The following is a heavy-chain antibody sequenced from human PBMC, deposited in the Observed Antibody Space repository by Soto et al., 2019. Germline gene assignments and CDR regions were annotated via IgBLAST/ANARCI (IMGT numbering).Heavy chain of an antibody. CDR2: ISAHNGNT. V-gene: IGHV1-18*01. J-gene: IGHJ4*02. CDR3: ARGRYGDY. CDR1: GYTFTSYG. D-gene: IGHD1-1*01. Sequence: QVHLVQSGAEVKKPGASVNVSCKGSGYTFTSYGITWVRQAPGQGLEWMGWISAHNGNTDYAQKLPGRVTVTRDTATSTAYMELRSLRSDDTAVYYCARGRYGDYWGQGALVTVSS.